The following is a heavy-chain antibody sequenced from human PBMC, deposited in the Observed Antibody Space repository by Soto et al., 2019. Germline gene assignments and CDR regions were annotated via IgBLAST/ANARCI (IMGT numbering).Heavy chain of an antibody. CDR3: ANVIATTGTGSLDY. CDR2: IWYDGSDK. V-gene: IGHV3-33*06. Sequence: ESGGGVVQPGRSLRLSCAASGFTFSHYGMHWVRQGPGKGLEWLAMIWYDGSDKYYADSVKGRFTISRDDSRNTVYLQMNSLRAEDTAIYYCANVIATTGTGSLDYWGQGTRVTVSS. D-gene: IGHD6-13*01. CDR1: GFTFSHYG. J-gene: IGHJ4*02.